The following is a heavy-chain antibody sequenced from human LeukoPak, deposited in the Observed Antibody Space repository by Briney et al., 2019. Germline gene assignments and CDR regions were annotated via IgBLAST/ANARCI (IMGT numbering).Heavy chain of an antibody. CDR2: ITSSSSTI. CDR3: ARLTHSNAMDV. Sequence: GGSLRLSCAASGFTFRDYEMIWVRQAPGKGLEWVSYITSSSSTIYYADSVKGRFTISRDNSKNTLYLQMNRLRAEDTAVYYCARLTHSNAMDVWGQGTTVTVS. J-gene: IGHJ6*02. D-gene: IGHD2-15*01. V-gene: IGHV3-48*01. CDR1: GFTFRDYE.